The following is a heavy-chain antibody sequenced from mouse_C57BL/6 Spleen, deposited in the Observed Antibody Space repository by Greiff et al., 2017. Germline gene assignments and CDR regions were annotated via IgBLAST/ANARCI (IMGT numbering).Heavy chain of an antibody. D-gene: IGHD1-1*01. CDR2: IDPSDSET. CDR1: GYTFTSYW. J-gene: IGHJ2*01. V-gene: IGHV1-52*01. CDR3: ARGQYGSSLYFDY. Sequence: QVQLQQPGAELVRPGSSVKLSCKASGYTFTSYWMHWVKQRPIKGLEWIGNIDPSDSETHYNQKFKDKATLTVDKSSSTAYMQLNSLTSEDSAVXYCARGQYGSSLYFDYWGQGTTLTVSS.